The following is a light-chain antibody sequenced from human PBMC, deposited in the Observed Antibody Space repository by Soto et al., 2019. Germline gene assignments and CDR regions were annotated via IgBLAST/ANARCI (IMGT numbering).Light chain of an antibody. CDR2: GAS. V-gene: IGKV3-15*01. J-gene: IGKJ1*01. Sequence: EIVMTQSPATLSVSPGERVTLSCRASQSVSNNLAWYQQKPGQAPRLLIYGASTRATAIPARFSGSGSGTEFTLTISSLQSEDFAVYYCQQYHIWPPWTFGQGTKVEIK. CDR1: QSVSNN. CDR3: QQYHIWPPWT.